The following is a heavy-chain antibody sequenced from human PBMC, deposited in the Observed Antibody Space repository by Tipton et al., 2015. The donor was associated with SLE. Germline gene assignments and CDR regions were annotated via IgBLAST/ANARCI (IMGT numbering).Heavy chain of an antibody. V-gene: IGHV4-34*01. J-gene: IGHJ4*02. D-gene: IGHD3-3*01. Sequence: TLSLTCAVYGGSFSGYYWSWIRQPPGKGLEWIGEINHSGSTNNNPSLKSRVTISVDTSKNQFSLKLSSVTAADTAVYYCARGRTIFGVVIMRGSYFDYWGQGTLVTVSS. CDR1: GGSFSGYY. CDR2: INHSGST. CDR3: ARGRTIFGVVIMRGSYFDY.